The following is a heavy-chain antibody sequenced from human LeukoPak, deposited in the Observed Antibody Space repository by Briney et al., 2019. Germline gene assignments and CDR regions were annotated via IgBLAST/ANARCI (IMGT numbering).Heavy chain of an antibody. D-gene: IGHD2-8*01. Sequence: GGSLRLSCSASGFTFSRYGMHWLRQGPGKGLEWVVVIWHDGSKTLYADSVQGRFTISRDDSKSTLYLQMNSLTVEDAAVYYCARDPGVTYYYFDHWGQGSLVIVSS. CDR1: GFTFSRYG. CDR2: IWHDGSKT. J-gene: IGHJ4*02. V-gene: IGHV3-33*01. CDR3: ARDPGVTYYYFDH.